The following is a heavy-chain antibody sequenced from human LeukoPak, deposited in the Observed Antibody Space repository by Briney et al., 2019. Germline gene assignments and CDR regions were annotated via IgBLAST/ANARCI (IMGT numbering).Heavy chain of an antibody. J-gene: IGHJ4*02. CDR3: ARGIYGDPVAFDY. Sequence: PGGSLSLSCAASGFTFSSYWMHWVRQAPGRGLVWVSRIHSDEIRTNYADSVTGRFTISRDNAKNTVYLQMNSLRNEDTAVYYCARGIYGDPVAFDYWGQGTLVTVSS. V-gene: IGHV3-74*01. CDR2: IHSDEIRT. D-gene: IGHD4/OR15-4a*01. CDR1: GFTFSSYW.